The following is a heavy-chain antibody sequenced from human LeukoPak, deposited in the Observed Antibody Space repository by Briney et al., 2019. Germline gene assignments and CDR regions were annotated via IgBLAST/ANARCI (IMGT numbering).Heavy chain of an antibody. Sequence: PGGSLRLSCAASGFTFSDYYMSWIRQAPGKGLEWVSYISSSGSTIYYADSVKGRFTISRDNAKNSLYLQMNSLRAEDTAVYYCACAEWLLHSVDYWGQGTLVTVSS. J-gene: IGHJ4*02. V-gene: IGHV3-11*01. D-gene: IGHD3-3*01. CDR2: ISSSGSTI. CDR1: GFTFSDYY. CDR3: ACAEWLLHSVDY.